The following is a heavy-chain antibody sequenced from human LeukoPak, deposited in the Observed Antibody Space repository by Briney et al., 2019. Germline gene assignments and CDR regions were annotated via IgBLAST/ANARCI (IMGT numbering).Heavy chain of an antibody. CDR2: IWHTSMSA. Sequence: GSSLRLSCGTSGFNFTRHGMHWVRQAPGKGLEWVAVIWHTSMSAFYSDSVKGRFIISRDNSRNTLYLQMSNLRADGTAVYYCAKDRGPRTSIDVSDYWGQGTLVTVSS. J-gene: IGHJ4*02. CDR3: AKDRGPRTSIDVSDY. V-gene: IGHV3-33*06. D-gene: IGHD3-16*01. CDR1: GFNFTRHG.